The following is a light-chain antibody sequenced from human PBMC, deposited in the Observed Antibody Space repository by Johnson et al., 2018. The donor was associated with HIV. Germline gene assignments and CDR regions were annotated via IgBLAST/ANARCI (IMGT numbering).Light chain of an antibody. J-gene: IGLJ1*01. Sequence: QSVLTQPPSVSAAPGQRVNISCSGHSSNIENYFVSWYQQLPGAAPRLLIYEDYKRPSGIPDRFSGSKSGSSATLGITGLQPGDEADYYCGTWDSSLNAGVFGPGTKVTVL. V-gene: IGLV1-51*02. CDR1: SSNIENYF. CDR2: EDY. CDR3: GTWDSSLNAGV.